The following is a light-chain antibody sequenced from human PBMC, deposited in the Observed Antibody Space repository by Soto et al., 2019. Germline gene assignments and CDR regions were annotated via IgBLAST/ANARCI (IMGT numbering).Light chain of an antibody. Sequence: QSVLAQPRSVSGSPGQSVTISCTGTSSDIGNYNYVSWYQQYPGKAPKLIIYDVSTRPSGIPARFFGSKFVNTASLTISGLQAEDEADYYCCSYAGSFSFVFGTGTKVTVL. CDR2: DVS. CDR3: CSYAGSFSFV. V-gene: IGLV2-11*01. CDR1: SSDIGNYNY. J-gene: IGLJ1*01.